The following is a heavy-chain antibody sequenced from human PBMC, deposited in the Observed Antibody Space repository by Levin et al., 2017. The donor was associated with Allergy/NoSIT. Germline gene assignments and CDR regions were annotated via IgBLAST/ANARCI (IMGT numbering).Heavy chain of an antibody. CDR3: ARGPILINYGVTSWVGRNWFDP. CDR1: GGSFSGYY. CDR2: INHSGST. D-gene: IGHD4-17*01. V-gene: IGHV4-34*01. J-gene: IGHJ5*02. Sequence: PSETLSLTCAVYGGSFSGYYWSWIRQPPGKGLEWIGEINHSGSTNYNPSLKSRVTISVDTSKNQFSLKLSSVTAADTAVYYCARGPILINYGVTSWVGRNWFDPWGQGTLVTVSS.